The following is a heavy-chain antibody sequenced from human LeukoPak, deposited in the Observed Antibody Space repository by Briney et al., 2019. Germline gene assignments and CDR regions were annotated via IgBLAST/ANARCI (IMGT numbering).Heavy chain of an antibody. Sequence: GGSLRLSCAPSVFTFIRHCMHWVRQAPCKGLGWVAIISNDGSRKYYAHSVEGRFTISRDNSKNTLYLQMDSLRAEDTAVYYCARDRAWNYFDYWGQGTLVTVSS. D-gene: IGHD3-3*01. J-gene: IGHJ4*02. CDR1: VFTFIRHC. CDR2: ISNDGSRK. V-gene: IGHV3-30*03. CDR3: ARDRAWNYFDY.